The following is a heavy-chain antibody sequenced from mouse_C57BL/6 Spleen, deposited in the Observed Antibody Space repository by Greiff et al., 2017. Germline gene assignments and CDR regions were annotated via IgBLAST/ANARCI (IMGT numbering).Heavy chain of an antibody. D-gene: IGHD2-1*01. V-gene: IGHV5-6*01. CDR1: GFTFSSYG. J-gene: IGHJ4*01. CDR2: ISSGGSYP. CDR3: ARQGNYGAMDY. Sequence: DVQLVESGGDLVKPGGSLQLSCAASGFTFSSYGMSWVRQTPDKRLEWVATISSGGSYPYYPDSVKGRFTISRGNAKNPLYLQMSSLKSEDTAMYYCARQGNYGAMDYWGQGTSVTVSS.